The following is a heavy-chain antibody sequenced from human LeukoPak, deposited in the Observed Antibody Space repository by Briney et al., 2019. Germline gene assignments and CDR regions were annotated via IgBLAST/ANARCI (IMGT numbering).Heavy chain of an antibody. CDR2: INPNSGGT. V-gene: IGHV1-2*04. CDR1: GYTFTGYY. D-gene: IGHD6-19*01. Sequence: ASVKVSCKASGYTFTGYYMHWVRQAPGQGLEWMGWINPNSGGTNYAQKFQGWVTMTRDTSISTAYMELSRLRSDDTAVYYCARGFPRDQLAVAPPFDIWGQGTMVTVSS. J-gene: IGHJ3*02. CDR3: ARGFPRDQLAVAPPFDI.